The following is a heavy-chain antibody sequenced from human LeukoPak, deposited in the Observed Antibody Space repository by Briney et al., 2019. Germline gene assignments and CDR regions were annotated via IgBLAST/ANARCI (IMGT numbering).Heavy chain of an antibody. Sequence: GGSLRLSCAASGFTVSSNYMSWVRQAPGKGLEWVSVIYSGGSTYYADSVKGRFTISRDNSKNTLYLQMNSLRAEDTAVYYCARDSTRFVPLGHDAFDVWGQGTMVTVSS. V-gene: IGHV3-53*01. J-gene: IGHJ3*01. CDR2: IYSGGST. CDR1: GFTVSSNY. D-gene: IGHD6-6*01. CDR3: ARDSTRFVPLGHDAFDV.